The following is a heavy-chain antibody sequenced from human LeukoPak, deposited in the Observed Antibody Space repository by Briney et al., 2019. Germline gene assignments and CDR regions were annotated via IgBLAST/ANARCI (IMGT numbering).Heavy chain of an antibody. D-gene: IGHD3-22*01. CDR3: ARALTYYYDSSGYSNWFDP. CDR2: ISAYNGNT. J-gene: IGHJ5*02. V-gene: IGHV1-18*01. CDR1: GYTFTSYG. Sequence: ASVKVSCKASGYTFTSYGISWVRQAPGQGLEWMGWISAYNGNTNYAQKLQGRVTMTTDTSTSTACMELRSLRSDDTAVYYCARALTYYYDSSGYSNWFDPWGQGTLVTVSS.